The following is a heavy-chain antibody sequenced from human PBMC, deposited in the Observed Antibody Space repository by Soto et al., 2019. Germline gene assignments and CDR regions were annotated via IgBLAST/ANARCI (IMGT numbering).Heavy chain of an antibody. D-gene: IGHD4-17*01. Sequence: QLQLQESGPGLVKPSETLSLTCTVSGGSISSSSYYWGWIRQPPGKGLEGIGSIYYSGSTYYNPSLKSRVTLSVDTSKNQFSLRLSSVTAADTAVYYCARHDTVTDYWGQGTLVTVSS. CDR3: ARHDTVTDY. CDR1: GGSISSSSYY. V-gene: IGHV4-39*01. J-gene: IGHJ4*02. CDR2: IYYSGST.